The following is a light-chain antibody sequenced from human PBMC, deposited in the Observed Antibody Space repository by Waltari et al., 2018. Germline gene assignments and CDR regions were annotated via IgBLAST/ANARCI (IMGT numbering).Light chain of an antibody. Sequence: QSVLTQPPSASGTPGQRVTMSCSGSSSNIGRNTVTWYQQLPGTAPKPLIYLANPRPSGVPDRFSGSRSGTSASLAISGLQSEDEADYHCATWDDSLNAWVFGGGTKLTVL. J-gene: IGLJ3*02. CDR3: ATWDDSLNAWV. V-gene: IGLV1-44*01. CDR1: SSNIGRNT. CDR2: LAN.